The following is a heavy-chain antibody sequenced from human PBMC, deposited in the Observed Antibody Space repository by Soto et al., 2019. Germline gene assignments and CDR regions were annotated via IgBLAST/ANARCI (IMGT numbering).Heavy chain of an antibody. V-gene: IGHV3-30-3*01. CDR1: GFTFSSYA. CDR2: ISYDGSNK. D-gene: IGHD6-13*01. Sequence: QVQLVESGGGVVQPGRSLRLSCAASGFTFSSYAMHWVRQAPGKGLEWVAVISYDGSNKYYADSVKGRFTISRDNSKNTLYLQMNSLRAEDTAVYYCARDVSDAGPGGYFQHWGQGTLVTVSS. CDR3: ARDVSDAGPGGYFQH. J-gene: IGHJ1*01.